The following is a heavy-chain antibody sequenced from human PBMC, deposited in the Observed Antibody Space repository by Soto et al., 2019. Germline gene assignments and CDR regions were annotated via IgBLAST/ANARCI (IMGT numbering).Heavy chain of an antibody. Sequence: QVQLQESGPGLVKPSETLSLTCSVSGDSVRGGNYYWSWIRQPPGKGPEWIGYMYYSGSTNYNPSLTSRVTITVDTSKNQFSLRLTSVTAADTAVYYCARSAGELVNWFDPWGQGTLVTVSS. D-gene: IGHD3-10*01. V-gene: IGHV4-61*01. CDR1: GDSVRGGNYY. CDR3: ARSAGELVNWFDP. CDR2: MYYSGST. J-gene: IGHJ5*02.